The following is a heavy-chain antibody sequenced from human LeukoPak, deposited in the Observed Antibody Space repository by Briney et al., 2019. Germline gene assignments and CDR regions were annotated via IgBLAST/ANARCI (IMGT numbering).Heavy chain of an antibody. CDR1: GFTFRDHY. D-gene: IGHD3-16*02. CDR2: TRNKANSYAT. Sequence: GGSLRLSCAASGFTFRDHYMDWVRQAPGKGLEWVGRTRNKANSYATEYAASVKGRFTISRDDSKNSLYLQMNSLKTEDTAVYYCASSLGGYRFNAFDIWGQGTMVTVSS. V-gene: IGHV3-72*01. CDR3: ASSLGGYRFNAFDI. J-gene: IGHJ3*02.